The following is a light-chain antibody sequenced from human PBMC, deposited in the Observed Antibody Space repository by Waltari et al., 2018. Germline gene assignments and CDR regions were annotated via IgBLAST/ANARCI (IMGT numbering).Light chain of an antibody. Sequence: QSALPQPPSASGPPGLSVPTPCTGTSSDLARSKFVSWYQQHPPKAPTLMISEVNKRPSGVPDRFSGSKSGNTASLTVSGLQADDEADYYCSSYAGSSNLIFGGGTKLTVL. CDR2: EVN. CDR3: SSYAGSSNLI. V-gene: IGLV2-8*01. J-gene: IGLJ2*01. CDR1: SSDLARSKF.